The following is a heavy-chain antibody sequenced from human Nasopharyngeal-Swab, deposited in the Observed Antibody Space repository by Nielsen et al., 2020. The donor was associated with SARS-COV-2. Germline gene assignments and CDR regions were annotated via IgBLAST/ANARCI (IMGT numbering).Heavy chain of an antibody. J-gene: IGHJ4*02. CDR3: TKGSSSEYYFDY. Sequence: VRQAPGKGVEGVAVISYEGSNKNYADSVKGRLTISRDNSKNTLYLQKNSLRAEDTAVYYWTKGSSSEYYFDYWGQGTLVTVSS. V-gene: IGHV3-30*18. CDR2: ISYEGSNK. D-gene: IGHD3-22*01.